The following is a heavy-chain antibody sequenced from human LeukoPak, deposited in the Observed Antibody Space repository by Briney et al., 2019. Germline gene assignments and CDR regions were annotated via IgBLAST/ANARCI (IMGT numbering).Heavy chain of an antibody. V-gene: IGHV4-34*01. D-gene: IGHD2-2*01. J-gene: IGHJ6*03. CDR3: ARQSTDIVVVPAAQRSYYYYMDV. CDR1: GGSFSGYY. CDR2: INHSGST. Sequence: PSETLSLTCAVYGGSFSGYYWSWIRQPPGKGLEWIGEINHSGSTNYNPSLKSRVTISVDTSKNQFSLKLSSVTAADTAVYYCARQSTDIVVVPAAQRSYYYYMDVWGKGTTVTVSS.